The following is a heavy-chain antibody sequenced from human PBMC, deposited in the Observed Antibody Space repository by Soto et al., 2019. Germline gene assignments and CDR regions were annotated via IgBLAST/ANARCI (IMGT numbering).Heavy chain of an antibody. CDR3: AKCIYYDSSALT. D-gene: IGHD3-22*01. Sequence: GGSLRLSCAASGFTFSSYGMHWVRQAPGKGLEWVAVISYDGSNKYYADSVKGRFTISRDNSKNTLYLQMNSLRAEDTAVYYCAKCIYYDSSALTWGQGSLVTVSS. CDR2: ISYDGSNK. J-gene: IGHJ5*02. CDR1: GFTFSSYG. V-gene: IGHV3-30*18.